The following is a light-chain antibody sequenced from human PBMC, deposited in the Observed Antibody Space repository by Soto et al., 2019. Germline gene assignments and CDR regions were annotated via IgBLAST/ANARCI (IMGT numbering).Light chain of an antibody. CDR3: LSYTTSRTYV. Sequence: QSVLTQPASVSGSPGQSITISCTGSSSDVGYYNYVSWYQQHPDKAPKVMIYDVSNRPSGVSNRFSGSMSGNTASLTISGLLAEDEADYYCLSYTTSRTYVFGSGTKVTVL. J-gene: IGLJ1*01. CDR1: SSDVGYYNY. CDR2: DVS. V-gene: IGLV2-14*01.